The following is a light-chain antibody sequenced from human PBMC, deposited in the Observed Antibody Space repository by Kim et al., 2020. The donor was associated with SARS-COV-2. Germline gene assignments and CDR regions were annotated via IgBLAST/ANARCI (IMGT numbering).Light chain of an antibody. J-gene: IGKJ5*01. CDR1: QSIARY. V-gene: IGKV1-39*01. CDR3: QQSYSTPRVT. CDR2: AAS. Sequence: SVGDRDTITGRASQSIARYLNWYQQKPGKAPNLLIYAASSLRSGVPSRFSGSGSGTDFTLIISSLQPEDFATYYCQQSYSTPRVTFGQGTRLEIK.